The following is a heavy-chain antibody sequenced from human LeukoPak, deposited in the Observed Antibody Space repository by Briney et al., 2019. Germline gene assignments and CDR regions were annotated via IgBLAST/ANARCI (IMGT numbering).Heavy chain of an antibody. CDR3: ARAPYSSGWYDYDAFDI. CDR1: GGSISSYY. Sequence: SETLSLTCTVSGGSISSYYCTWIRQPPGKGLEWIGYIYYSGSTNYNPSLKSRVTISVDTSKNQFSLKLSSVTAEDTAVYYCARAPYSSGWYDYDAFDIWGQGTMVTVSS. J-gene: IGHJ3*02. D-gene: IGHD6-19*01. V-gene: IGHV4-59*01. CDR2: IYYSGST.